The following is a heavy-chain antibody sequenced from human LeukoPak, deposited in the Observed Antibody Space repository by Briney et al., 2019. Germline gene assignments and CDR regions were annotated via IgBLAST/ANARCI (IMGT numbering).Heavy chain of an antibody. D-gene: IGHD6-13*01. Sequence: GGSLRLSCAASGFTVSSNYMSWVRQAPGKGLEWVSVIYSGGSTYYADSVKGRFTISRDNSKNTLYLQMNSLRAKDTAVYYCARVVSSSWYYPSTYYYYYMDVWGKGTTVTVSS. CDR2: IYSGGST. V-gene: IGHV3-53*01. CDR3: ARVVSSSWYYPSTYYYYYMDV. CDR1: GFTVSSNY. J-gene: IGHJ6*03.